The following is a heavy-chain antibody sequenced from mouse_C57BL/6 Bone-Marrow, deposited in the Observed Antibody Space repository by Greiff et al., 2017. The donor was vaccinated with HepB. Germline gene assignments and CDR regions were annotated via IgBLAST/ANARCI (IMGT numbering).Heavy chain of an antibody. D-gene: IGHD2-5*01. CDR3: TKDSNYSYYYAMDY. CDR2: IDPENGDT. J-gene: IGHJ4*01. CDR1: GFNIKDDY. V-gene: IGHV14-4*01. Sequence: EVHLVESGAELVRPGASVKLSCTASGFNIKDDYMHWVKQRPEQGLEWIGWIDPENGDTEYASKFQGKATITADTSSNTAYLQLSSLTSEDTAVYYCTKDSNYSYYYAMDYWGQGTSVTVSS.